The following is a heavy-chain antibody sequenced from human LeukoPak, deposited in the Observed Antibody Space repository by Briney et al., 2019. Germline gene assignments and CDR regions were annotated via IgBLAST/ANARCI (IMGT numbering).Heavy chain of an antibody. V-gene: IGHV1-2*04. CDR1: GYTFTGYY. D-gene: IGHD3-3*02. CDR2: INPNSGGT. CDR3: AREALGGWFDP. Sequence: ASVKVSCKAPGYTFTGYYMHWVRQAPGQGLEWMGWINPNSGGTNYAQKFQGWVTMTRDTSISTAYMELSRLRSDDTAVYYCAREALGGWFDPWGQGTLVTVSS. J-gene: IGHJ5*02.